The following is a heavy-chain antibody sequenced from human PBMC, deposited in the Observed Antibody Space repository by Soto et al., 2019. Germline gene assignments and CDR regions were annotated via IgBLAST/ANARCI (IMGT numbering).Heavy chain of an antibody. CDR1: GFTFNSYA. J-gene: IGHJ4*02. Sequence: EVQLLASGGGLAQPGGSLRLSSAASGFTFNSYAMSWVRQAPGKGLEWVSVLSGSGGSTYYADSVQGRFTISRDNSKNTLFLQMNSLRAADTAIYYGASHYSDNNGLDFWGQGTLVTVSS. CDR3: ASHYSDNNGLDF. D-gene: IGHD3-22*01. V-gene: IGHV3-23*01. CDR2: LSGSGGST.